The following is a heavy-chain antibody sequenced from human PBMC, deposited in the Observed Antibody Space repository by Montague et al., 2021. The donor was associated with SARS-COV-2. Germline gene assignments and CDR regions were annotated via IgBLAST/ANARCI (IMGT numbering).Heavy chain of an antibody. Sequence: SETLSLTCSVSGGSVSSGSNYWSWIRQSPGKGLEWIGYVYNYGSTDYNPSLKSRVTISLDTSKNQFSLRLSSVTAADTAVYYCARAATDYGSGSYYFPFAYWGQGILVAVSS. D-gene: IGHD3-10*01. CDR2: VYNYGST. J-gene: IGHJ4*02. CDR3: ARAATDYGSGSYYFPFAY. CDR1: GGSVSSGSNY. V-gene: IGHV4-61*01.